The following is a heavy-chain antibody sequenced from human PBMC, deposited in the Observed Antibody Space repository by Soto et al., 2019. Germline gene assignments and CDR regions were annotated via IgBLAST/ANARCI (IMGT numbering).Heavy chain of an antibody. CDR2: ITPMFGTT. CDR1: AGTFVYYA. Sequence: QVQLVQSGAEVKKPGSSVKVACKASAGTFVYYAITWLRQAPGQGLELMGTITPMFGTTSNAQKFNGRVTVTAEDSTSTAFMELSGLRSQDTAVYYCARVALSGIVLGGVDSWGQGTMVTVSS. J-gene: IGHJ4*02. D-gene: IGHD2-8*02. V-gene: IGHV1-69*18. CDR3: ARVALSGIVLGGVDS.